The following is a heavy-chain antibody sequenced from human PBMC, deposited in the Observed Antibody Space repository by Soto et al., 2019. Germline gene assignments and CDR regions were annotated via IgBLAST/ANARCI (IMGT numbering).Heavy chain of an antibody. CDR3: ARPVGYSSGWHDAFDI. Sequence: SETLSLTCTVSGGSISSYYWSWIRQPPGKGLEWIGYIYYSGSTNYNPSLKSRVTISVDTSKNQFSLKLSSVTAADTAVYYCARPVGYSSGWHDAFDIWGQGTMVTVSS. D-gene: IGHD6-19*01. V-gene: IGHV4-59*01. CDR1: GGSISSYY. J-gene: IGHJ3*02. CDR2: IYYSGST.